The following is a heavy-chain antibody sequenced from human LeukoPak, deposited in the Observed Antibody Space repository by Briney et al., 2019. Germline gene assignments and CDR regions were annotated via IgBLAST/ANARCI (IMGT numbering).Heavy chain of an antibody. Sequence: ASVTVSRKAFRYTLTRYGISWVRQAPGHGREWMGWISAYTVNTKYAQKLQGRVTMNTDTSTSTAYMELRSLRSDVTAVYYCARDIAVAGTGGSWNDRGWFDPWGQGTLVTVSS. CDR2: ISAYTVNT. J-gene: IGHJ5*02. D-gene: IGHD6-19*01. CDR1: RYTLTRYG. V-gene: IGHV1-18*01. CDR3: ARDIAVAGTGGSWNDRGWFDP.